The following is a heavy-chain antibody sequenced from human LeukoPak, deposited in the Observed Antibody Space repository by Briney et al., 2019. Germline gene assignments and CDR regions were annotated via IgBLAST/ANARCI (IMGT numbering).Heavy chain of an antibody. CDR1: GFTFSSY. Sequence: PGGSLRLSCAASGFTFSSYGMHYGMHWVRQAPGKGLEWVAVISYDGSNKYYADSVKGRFTISRDNSKNTLYLQMNSLRAEDTAVYYCAKGEGNPNYFDYWGQGTLVTVSS. CDR3: AKGEGNPNYFDY. V-gene: IGHV3-30*18. CDR2: ISYDGSNK. J-gene: IGHJ4*02.